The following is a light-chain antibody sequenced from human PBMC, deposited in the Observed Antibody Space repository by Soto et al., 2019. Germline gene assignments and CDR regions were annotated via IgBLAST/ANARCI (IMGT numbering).Light chain of an antibody. CDR3: QQSYSTPIT. Sequence: DIQMTHSPSTLAASVGDGVTITARASQSISSWLAWYQQKPGKAPKLLIYDASSLQSGVPSRFSGSGSGTDFTLTISSLQPEDFATYYCQQSYSTPITFGQGTRLEIK. CDR1: QSISSW. V-gene: IGKV1-39*01. CDR2: DAS. J-gene: IGKJ5*01.